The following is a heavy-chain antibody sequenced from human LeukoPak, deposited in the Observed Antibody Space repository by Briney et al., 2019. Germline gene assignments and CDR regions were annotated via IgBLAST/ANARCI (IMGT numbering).Heavy chain of an antibody. Sequence: NPGGSLRLSCAASGFTFSDYYMSWIRQVPGKGLEWVSYIGRSGTTIHYADSVKGRFTISWDNVKKSLYLQMNSLRAEDTAVYYCARSGKISFDWLLDYWGQGTLVTVSS. D-gene: IGHD3-9*01. CDR1: GFTFSDYY. CDR3: ARSGKISFDWLLDY. CDR2: IGRSGTTI. V-gene: IGHV3-11*04. J-gene: IGHJ4*02.